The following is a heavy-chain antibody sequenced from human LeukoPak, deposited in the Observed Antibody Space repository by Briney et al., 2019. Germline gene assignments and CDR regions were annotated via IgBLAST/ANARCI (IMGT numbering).Heavy chain of an antibody. CDR3: ARGLLYYYDSSGYPFDY. Sequence: PSETLSLTCTVSGGSISSYYWSWIRQPPGKGLEWIGYIYYSGSTNYNPSLKGRVTISVDTSKNQFSLKLSSVTAADTAVYYCARGLLYYYDSSGYPFDYWGQGTLVTVSS. CDR1: GGSISSYY. D-gene: IGHD3-22*01. J-gene: IGHJ4*02. CDR2: IYYSGST. V-gene: IGHV4-59*01.